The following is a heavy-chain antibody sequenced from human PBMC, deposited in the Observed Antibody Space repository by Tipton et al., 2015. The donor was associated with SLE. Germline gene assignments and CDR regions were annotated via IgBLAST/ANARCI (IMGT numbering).Heavy chain of an antibody. V-gene: IGHV3-21*01. D-gene: IGHD6-25*01. CDR3: ARDAASVAFDI. CDR1: GFTFSSYS. J-gene: IGHJ3*02. Sequence: SLRLSCAASGFTFSSYSMNWVRQAPGKGLEWVSSISSSSSYIYYADSVKGRFTISRDNAKNSLYLQMNGLRAEDTAVYYCARDAASVAFDIWGQGTMVTVSS. CDR2: ISSSSSYI.